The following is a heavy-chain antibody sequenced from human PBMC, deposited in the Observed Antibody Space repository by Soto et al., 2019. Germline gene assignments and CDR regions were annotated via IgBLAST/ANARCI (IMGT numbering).Heavy chain of an antibody. J-gene: IGHJ4*02. CDR1: GFFFEDYA. CDR3: AKDMRSSQGGSYAAEL. CDR2: LSWNSGNI. Sequence: EVQLVESGGGLVQPGRSLRLSCAASGFFFEDYAMHWVRQAPGNCLEWVSGLSWNSGNIGYADSAKAQFTISRDNAKNSLYLQMNSLRTEDKAFYFCAKDMRSSQGGSYAAELWGQGTLVTVSS. D-gene: IGHD3-10*01. V-gene: IGHV3-9*01.